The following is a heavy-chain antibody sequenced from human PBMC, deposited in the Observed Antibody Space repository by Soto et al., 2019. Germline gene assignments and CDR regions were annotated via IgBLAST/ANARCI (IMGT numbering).Heavy chain of an antibody. J-gene: IGHJ6*02. CDR3: ARERAGYSLGEYYYYGMDV. Sequence: RASVKVSCKASGGTFSSYAISWVRQAPGQGLEWMGGIIPIFGTANYAQKFQGRVTITADESTSTAYMELSSLRSEDTAVYYCARERAGYSLGEYYYYGMDVWGQGTTVTVSS. CDR2: IIPIFGTA. D-gene: IGHD5-18*01. CDR1: GGTFSSYA. V-gene: IGHV1-69*13.